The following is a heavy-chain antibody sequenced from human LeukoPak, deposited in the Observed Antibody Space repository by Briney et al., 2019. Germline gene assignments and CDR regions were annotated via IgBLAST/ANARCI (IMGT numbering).Heavy chain of an antibody. J-gene: IGHJ4*02. D-gene: IGHD5-12*01. CDR2: INPNSGGT. CDR1: GYTFTGYY. CDR3: ARGQSGYSGYDPRPDVEGDY. V-gene: IGHV1-2*02. Sequence: GASVKVSCKASGYTFTGYYMHWVRQAPGQGLEWMGWINPNSGGTNYAQKFQGRVTMTRDTSISTAYMELSRLRSDDTAVYYCARGQSGYSGYDPRPDVEGDYWGQGTLVTVSS.